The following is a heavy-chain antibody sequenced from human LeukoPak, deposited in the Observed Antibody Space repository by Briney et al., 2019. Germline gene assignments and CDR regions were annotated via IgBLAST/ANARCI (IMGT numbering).Heavy chain of an antibody. J-gene: IGHJ4*02. V-gene: IGHV3-30*02. CDR3: ARLMYYHHFDY. D-gene: IGHD2-8*01. CDR2: IQYDGSKK. Sequence: PGGSLRLSCVASGFTFSSNGMHWVRQAPGKGLEWVTFIQYDGSKKYYADSVKGRFTISRDNAKNSLYLQMSSLRAEETAVYYCARLMYYHHFDYWGQGTLVTVSS. CDR1: GFTFSSNG.